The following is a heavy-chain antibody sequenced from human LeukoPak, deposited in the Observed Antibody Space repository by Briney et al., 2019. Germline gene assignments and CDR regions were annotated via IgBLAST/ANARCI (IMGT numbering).Heavy chain of an antibody. CDR2: IIPIFGTA. CDR3: ARGAAVAGD. CDR1: GGTFSSYA. D-gene: IGHD6-19*01. V-gene: IGHV1-69*05. Sequence: GASVKVSCKASGGTFSSYAISWVRQAPGQGLEWMGGIIPIFGTANYAQKLQGRVTMTTDTSTSTAYMELRSLRSDDTAVYYCARGAAVAGDWGQGTLVTVSS. J-gene: IGHJ4*02.